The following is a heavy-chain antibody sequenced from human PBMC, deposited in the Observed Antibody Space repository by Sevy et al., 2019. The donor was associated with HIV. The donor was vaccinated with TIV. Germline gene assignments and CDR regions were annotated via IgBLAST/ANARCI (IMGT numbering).Heavy chain of an antibody. Sequence: GGSLRLSCAASGFTFSSYAMSWVRQAPGNGLEWVSAISGSGGSTYYADSVKGRFTISRDNSKNTLYLQMNSLRAEDTAVYYCAKPTNWNYRVYWGQRTMVTVSS. CDR2: ISGSGGST. J-gene: IGHJ4*02. CDR1: GFTFSSYA. V-gene: IGHV3-23*01. D-gene: IGHD1-7*01. CDR3: AKPTNWNYRVY.